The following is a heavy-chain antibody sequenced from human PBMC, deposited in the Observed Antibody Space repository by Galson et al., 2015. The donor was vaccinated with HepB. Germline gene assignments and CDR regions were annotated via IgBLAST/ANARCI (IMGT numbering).Heavy chain of an antibody. CDR2: ISYDGSNK. J-gene: IGHJ4*02. CDR1: GFTFSSYA. V-gene: IGHV3-30-3*01. Sequence: SLRLSCAASGFTFSSYAMHWVRQAPGKGLEWVAVISYDGSNKYYADSVKGRFTISRDNSKNTLYLQMNSLRAEDTAVYYCAKASGWVVVAALRYWGQGTLVTVSS. CDR3: AKASGWVVVAALRY. D-gene: IGHD2-15*01.